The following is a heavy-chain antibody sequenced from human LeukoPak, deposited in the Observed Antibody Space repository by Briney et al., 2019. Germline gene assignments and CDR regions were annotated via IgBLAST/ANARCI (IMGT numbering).Heavy chain of an antibody. CDR3: ARDLNYCDSSGYSDY. D-gene: IGHD3-22*01. Sequence: SETLSLTCTVSGYSISSGYYWGWIRQPPGKGLEWIGSIYHSGSTYYNPSLKSRVTISVDTSKNQFSLKLSSVTAADTAVYYCARDLNYCDSSGYSDYWGQGTLVTVSS. CDR1: GYSISSGYY. J-gene: IGHJ4*02. CDR2: IYHSGST. V-gene: IGHV4-38-2*02.